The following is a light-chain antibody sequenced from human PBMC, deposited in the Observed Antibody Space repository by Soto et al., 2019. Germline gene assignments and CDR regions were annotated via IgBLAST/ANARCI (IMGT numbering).Light chain of an antibody. V-gene: IGKV1-8*01. J-gene: IGKJ1*01. Sequence: AIRMPQSPSSLSASTGDRVTITCRASQGIGGYLAWYHVKPGNAPTHLMFAASTLQSGVPSRFIGSGSWTDCTRTISYLQSEDFPSDYCHQYYAYPRTVGQGTKVDSK. CDR2: AAS. CDR1: QGIGGY. CDR3: HQYYAYPRT.